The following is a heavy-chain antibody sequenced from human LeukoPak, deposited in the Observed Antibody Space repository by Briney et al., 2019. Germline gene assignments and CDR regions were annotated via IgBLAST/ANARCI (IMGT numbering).Heavy chain of an antibody. CDR2: ISGSGGST. D-gene: IGHD6-13*01. CDR3: ASAGSWYYTSDDY. J-gene: IGHJ4*02. V-gene: IGHV3-23*01. CDR1: GFTFSSYA. Sequence: GSLQLSCAASGFTFSSYATSWVRQAPGKGLEWVSAISGSGGSTYYADSVKGRFTISRDNSKNTLYLQMNSLRAEDTAVYYCASAGSWYYTSDDYWGQGTLVTVSS.